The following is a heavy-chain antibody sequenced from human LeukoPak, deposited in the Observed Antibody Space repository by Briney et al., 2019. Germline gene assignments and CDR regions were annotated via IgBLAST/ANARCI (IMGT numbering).Heavy chain of an antibody. D-gene: IGHD5-18*01. CDR1: GYTFTGYY. Sequence: ASVKVSCKASGYTFTGYYMHWVPHAPGQGLGWRGRINTNCGGTNYAQKFQGRVNMNRDKSIRTAYMELSRLRSDGTALYYCARGIQLWFPYFDYWGQGTLVTVS. V-gene: IGHV1-2*02. CDR3: ARGIQLWFPYFDY. CDR2: INTNCGGT. J-gene: IGHJ4*02.